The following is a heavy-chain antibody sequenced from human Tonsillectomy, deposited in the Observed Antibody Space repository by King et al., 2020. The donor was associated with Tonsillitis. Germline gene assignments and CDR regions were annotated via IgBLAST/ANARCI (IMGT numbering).Heavy chain of an antibody. Sequence: QLVQSGAEVKKPGASVKVSCKASGYTFTNSGFSWVRQAPGQGLEWMGWISVHNGKTNYAHKLEGRVTLTTDTSTSTAYMELRSLRSDDTAVYYCARDDYDILRDYYGGVNAFDIWGQGTMVTVTS. D-gene: IGHD3-9*01. CDR1: GYTFTNSG. V-gene: IGHV1-18*04. J-gene: IGHJ3*02. CDR2: ISVHNGKT. CDR3: ARDDYDILRDYYGGVNAFDI.